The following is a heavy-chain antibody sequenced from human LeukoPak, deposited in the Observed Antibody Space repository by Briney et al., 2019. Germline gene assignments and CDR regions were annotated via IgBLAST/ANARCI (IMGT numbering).Heavy chain of an antibody. CDR1: GDSISSSSYY. Sequence: SETLSLTCTVSGDSISSSSYYWGWIRQPPGKELEWVGSIYYSGSTYYNPSLNSRVTISVDTSKNQFSLKLSSVTAADTAVYYCARDYLGGNPDAFDIWGQATMVTVSS. J-gene: IGHJ3*02. CDR2: IYYSGST. V-gene: IGHV4-39*07. D-gene: IGHD4-23*01. CDR3: ARDYLGGNPDAFDI.